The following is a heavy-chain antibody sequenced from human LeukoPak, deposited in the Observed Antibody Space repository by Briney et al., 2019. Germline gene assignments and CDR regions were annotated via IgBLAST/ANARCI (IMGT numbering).Heavy chain of an antibody. Sequence: SETLSLTCTVSGDSLSNHYWTWIRQPAGKGLEWIGRIYISGSTNYNPSLKSRVTMSLDTSKNHFSLKLSSVTAADTAVYYCARDQARGNGWDFDYWGQGTLVTVSS. V-gene: IGHV4-4*07. J-gene: IGHJ4*02. CDR2: IYISGST. D-gene: IGHD6-19*01. CDR1: GDSLSNHY. CDR3: ARDQARGNGWDFDY.